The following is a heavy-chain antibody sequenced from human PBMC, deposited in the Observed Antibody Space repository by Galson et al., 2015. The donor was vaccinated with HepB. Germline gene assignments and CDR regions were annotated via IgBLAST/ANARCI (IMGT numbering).Heavy chain of an antibody. J-gene: IGHJ4*02. CDR1: GYTFTGYY. D-gene: IGHD4-23*01. Sequence: SVKVSCKASGYTFTGYYMHWVRQAPGQGLEWMGWINPNSGGTNYAQKFQGRVTMTRDTSISTAYMELSRLRSDDTAVYYCARGAGGKRGYFDYWGQGTLVTVSS. CDR2: INPNSGGT. V-gene: IGHV1-2*02. CDR3: ARGAGGKRGYFDY.